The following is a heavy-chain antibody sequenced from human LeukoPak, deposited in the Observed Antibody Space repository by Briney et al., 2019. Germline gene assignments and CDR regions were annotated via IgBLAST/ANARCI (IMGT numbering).Heavy chain of an antibody. CDR3: ARGGVMNRYCSGGSCPKRSDY. J-gene: IGHJ4*02. Sequence: ASVKVSCKASGYTFTGYYIHWVRQAPGQGLEWMGWINPNSGGANYVQKFEGRVTMTRDTSISTVFMELSTLRSDDTAVYYCARGGVMNRYCSGGSCPKRSDYWGQGTLVTVSS. D-gene: IGHD2-15*01. V-gene: IGHV1-2*02. CDR2: INPNSGGA. CDR1: GYTFTGYY.